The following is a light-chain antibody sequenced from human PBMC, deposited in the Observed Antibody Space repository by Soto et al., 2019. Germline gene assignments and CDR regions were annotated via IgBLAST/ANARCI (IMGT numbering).Light chain of an antibody. CDR2: GAY. CDR3: QQYGSSPPIT. V-gene: IGKV3-20*01. CDR1: QSVYSTN. Sequence: EIVLTQSPGTLPLSPGERATLSCRASQSVYSTNLAWYQQTPGQAPRLLIYGAYNRATGIPDRFIGSGSGTDFTLTITRLEPEDFAVYFWQQYGSSPPITFGQGTRLEIK. J-gene: IGKJ5*01.